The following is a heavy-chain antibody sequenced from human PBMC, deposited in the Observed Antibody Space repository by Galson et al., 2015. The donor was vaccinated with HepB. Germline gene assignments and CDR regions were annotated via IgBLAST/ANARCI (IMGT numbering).Heavy chain of an antibody. CDR1: GFSFSNYA. V-gene: IGHV3-23*01. CDR2: ISGCGVTT. Sequence: SLRLSCAASGFSFSNYAKNWVRQPPGKGLQWVATISGCGVTTFDADSVKGQFTISRDNSKNTLYLEMNNRRADDTAVYFCAKSKDSGWSYNAFDIWGQGTMVTVSS. CDR3: AKSKDSGWSYNAFDI. J-gene: IGHJ3*02. D-gene: IGHD6-19*01.